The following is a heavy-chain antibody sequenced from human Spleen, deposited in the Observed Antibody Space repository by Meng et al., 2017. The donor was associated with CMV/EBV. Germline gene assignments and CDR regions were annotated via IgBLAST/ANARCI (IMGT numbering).Heavy chain of an antibody. CDR3: VQTRARSITWPFGS. CDR2: ISSSSSHI. Sequence: GGSLRLSCAASGFTLSRNSMNWVRQVLGKGLEWVSSISSSSSHIYYADSVKGRFTISRDNAKNSLFLQMNGRRAEDTAVYYCVQTRARSITWPFGSWGQGTLVTVSS. CDR1: GFTLSRNS. V-gene: IGHV3-21*06. J-gene: IGHJ4*02. D-gene: IGHD3-3*01.